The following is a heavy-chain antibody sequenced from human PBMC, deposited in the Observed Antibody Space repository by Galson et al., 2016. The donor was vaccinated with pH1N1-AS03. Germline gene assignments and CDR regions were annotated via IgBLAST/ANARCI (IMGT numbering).Heavy chain of an antibody. J-gene: IGHJ4*02. Sequence: PALVKPTQTLTLTCTLSGFSLSTGGVHVAWIRQPPGKALEWLALIFWDGETRYNPSLENKLTITKDTSKNQVVLTMTNMDPVDTATYYCARSTHVNEGLDFWGQGTLVTVSS. CDR3: ARSTHVNEGLDF. CDR1: GFSLSTGGVH. V-gene: IGHV2-5*02. D-gene: IGHD2-8*01. CDR2: IFWDGET.